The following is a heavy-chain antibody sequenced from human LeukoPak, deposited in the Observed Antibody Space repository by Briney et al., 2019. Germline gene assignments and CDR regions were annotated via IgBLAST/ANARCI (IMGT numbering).Heavy chain of an antibody. V-gene: IGHV3-74*01. CDR3: ARGAEFDY. J-gene: IGHJ4*02. CDR1: GFIFSSYL. Sequence: GGSLRLSCAASGFIFSSYLMHWVRQAPGKGLVWVSRINTDESSTSYADSVKGRFTISRDNAKNTLYLQMSSLRAEDTAVYYCARGAEFDYWGQGTLVTVSS. CDR2: INTDESST.